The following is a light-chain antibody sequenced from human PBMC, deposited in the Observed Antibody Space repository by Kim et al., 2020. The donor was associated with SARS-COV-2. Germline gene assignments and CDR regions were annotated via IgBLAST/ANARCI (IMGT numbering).Light chain of an antibody. V-gene: IGKV1-27*01. J-gene: IGKJ4*01. CDR2: AAS. CDR3: QKYNSAPLT. Sequence: ASEGDRVTITCRASQGISNYLAWYQQKPGKVPKLLIYAASTLLSGVPSRFSGSGSVTDFTLTISSLQPEDVATYYCQKYNSAPLTFGGGTKVDIK. CDR1: QGISNY.